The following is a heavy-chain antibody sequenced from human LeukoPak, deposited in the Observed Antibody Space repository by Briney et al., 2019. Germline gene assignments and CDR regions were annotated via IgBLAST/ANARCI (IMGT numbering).Heavy chain of an antibody. Sequence: PSETLSLTCTVSGYSISSGYYWGWIRQPPGKGLEWIGSIYHSGNTYYNPSLQSRVTISVDTSKNQFSLKLSSVTAADTAVYYCARFSRTLVGATGGDYWGQGTLVTVSS. CDR2: IYHSGNT. CDR1: GYSISSGYY. CDR3: ARFSRTLVGATGGDY. D-gene: IGHD1-26*01. J-gene: IGHJ4*02. V-gene: IGHV4-38-2*02.